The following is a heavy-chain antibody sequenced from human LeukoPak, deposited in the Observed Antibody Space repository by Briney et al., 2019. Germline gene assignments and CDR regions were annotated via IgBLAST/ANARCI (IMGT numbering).Heavy chain of an antibody. Sequence: SETLSLTCTVSGGSISSYYWSWIRQPPGKGLEWIGYIYYSGSTNYNPSLKSRVTMSVDTSKNQFSLKLSSVTAADTAVYYCARPAGNYDSSGFLAFDIWGQGTMVTVSS. J-gene: IGHJ3*02. V-gene: IGHV4-59*08. CDR3: ARPAGNYDSSGFLAFDI. CDR1: GGSISSYY. D-gene: IGHD3-22*01. CDR2: IYYSGST.